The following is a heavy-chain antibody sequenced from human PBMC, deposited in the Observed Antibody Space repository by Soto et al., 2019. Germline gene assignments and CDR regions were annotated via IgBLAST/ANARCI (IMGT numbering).Heavy chain of an antibody. CDR1: GYTFTSYG. V-gene: IGHV1-18*01. Sequence: GASVKVSCKASGYTFTSYGISWVRQAPGQGLEWMGWISAYNGNTNYAQKLQGRVTMTTDTSTSTAYMELRSLRSDDTAVYYCARDHYYDSSGYYKNYYYYYGMDVWGQGTTVTVSS. CDR3: ARDHYYDSSGYYKNYYYYYGMDV. CDR2: ISAYNGNT. J-gene: IGHJ6*02. D-gene: IGHD3-22*01.